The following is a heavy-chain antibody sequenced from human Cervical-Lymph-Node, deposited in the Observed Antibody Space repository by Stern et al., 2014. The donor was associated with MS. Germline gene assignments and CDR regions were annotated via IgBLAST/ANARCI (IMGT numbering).Heavy chain of an antibody. V-gene: IGHV4-34*01. CDR1: GGSFSGYY. CDR3: ARGGYSGRKFDY. CDR2: INHSGST. J-gene: IGHJ4*02. Sequence: QVQLQQWGAGLLKPSETLSLTCAVYGGSFSGYYWSWIRQPPGKGLEWIGEINHSGSTNYNPSLKSRVTISVDTSKNQFSLKLSSVTAADTAVYYCARGGYSGRKFDYWGQGTLVTVSS. D-gene: IGHD1-26*01.